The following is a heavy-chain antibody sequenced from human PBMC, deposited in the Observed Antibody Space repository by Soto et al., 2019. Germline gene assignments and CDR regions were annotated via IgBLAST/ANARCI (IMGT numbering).Heavy chain of an antibody. V-gene: IGHV1-18*01. CDR1: DYMFTTYG. Sequence: QVQLVQSGAEVKMPGASVVVSCRASDYMFTTYGVSWVRQAPGQGLEWMGWISGYNDNTNYAQKFQGRVTMTTDTSTSTSYMELRSLRSDDTAVYYCARDGSYDSSVNWVGDSALDIWGQGTMVTISP. CDR3: ARDGSYDSSVNWVGDSALDI. D-gene: IGHD3-22*01. CDR2: ISGYNDNT. J-gene: IGHJ3*02.